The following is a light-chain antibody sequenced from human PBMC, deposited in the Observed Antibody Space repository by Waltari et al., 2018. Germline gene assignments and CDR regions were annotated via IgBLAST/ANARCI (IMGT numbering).Light chain of an antibody. CDR1: SYNIGSKP. V-gene: IGLV1-44*01. CDR3: AAWDDSLSGYVV. Sequence: QSVLTQTPSASGTPGQTVTIPCSGGSYNIGSKPVNWYQLPPGSAPKLLIFSSLRRPSGVPDRFSGSKSGTSASLAISGLQSEDEGDYYCAAWDDSLSGYVVFGGGTKLTVL. CDR2: SSL. J-gene: IGLJ2*01.